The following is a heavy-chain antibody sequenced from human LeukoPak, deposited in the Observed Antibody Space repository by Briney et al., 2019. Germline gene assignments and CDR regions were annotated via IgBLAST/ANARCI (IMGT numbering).Heavy chain of an antibody. Sequence: SSETLSLTCTVSGGSISSYYWSWIRQPAGKGLEWIGRIYTSGSTNYNPSLKSRVTMSVDTSKNQFSLKLSSVTAADTAVYYCARAPIVVVPAASGAFDIWGQGTMVTVSS. D-gene: IGHD2-2*01. CDR1: GGSISSYY. V-gene: IGHV4-4*07. CDR2: IYTSGST. CDR3: ARAPIVVVPAASGAFDI. J-gene: IGHJ3*02.